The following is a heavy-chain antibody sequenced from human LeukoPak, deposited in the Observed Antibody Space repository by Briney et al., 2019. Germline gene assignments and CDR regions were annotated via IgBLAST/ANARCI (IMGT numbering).Heavy chain of an antibody. CDR1: GYSFTNYW. CDR3: ARLLNYDDLDY. D-gene: IGHD3-22*01. V-gene: IGHV5-51*01. J-gene: IGHJ4*02. Sequence: GESLKIACKGSGYSFTNYWIGWVRQMPGKGLEWMGIIYPGDSDTRYSPSFQGQVTISADKSITTAYLQWSSLKASDTAMYYCARLLNYDDLDYWGQGTLVTVSS. CDR2: IYPGDSDT.